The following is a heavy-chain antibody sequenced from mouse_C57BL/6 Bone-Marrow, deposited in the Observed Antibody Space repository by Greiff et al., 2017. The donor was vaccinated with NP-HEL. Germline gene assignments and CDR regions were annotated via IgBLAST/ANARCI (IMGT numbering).Heavy chain of an antibody. CDR2: IYPGDGDT. CDR3: ARETTVVAPYWYFDV. J-gene: IGHJ1*03. V-gene: IGHV1-80*01. CDR1: GYAFSSYW. D-gene: IGHD1-1*01. Sequence: QVQLQQSGAELVKPGASVKISCKASGYAFSSYWMNWVKQRPGKGLEWIGQIYPGDGDTNYNGKFKGKATLTADKSSSTAYMQLSSLTSEDSAVYFCARETTVVAPYWYFDVWGTGTTVTVSS.